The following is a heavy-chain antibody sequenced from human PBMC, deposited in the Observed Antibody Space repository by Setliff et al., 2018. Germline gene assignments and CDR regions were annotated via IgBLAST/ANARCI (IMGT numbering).Heavy chain of an antibody. CDR3: ARASRFGTTVWKGDYYMDV. CDR2: INTNTGNP. V-gene: IGHV7-4-1*02. D-gene: IGHD4-4*01. J-gene: IGHJ6*03. Sequence: ASVKVSCKASGYTFSSYAMGWMRQAPGQRLEWMGWINTNTGNPSYAQDFTGRLVFSLDTSVSTAYLQISSLKAEDSAVYYCARASRFGTTVWKGDYYMDVWGKETTVTSP. CDR1: GYTFSSYA.